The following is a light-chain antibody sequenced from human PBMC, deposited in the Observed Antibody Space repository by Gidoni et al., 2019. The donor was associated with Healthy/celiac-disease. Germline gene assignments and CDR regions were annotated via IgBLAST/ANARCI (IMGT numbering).Light chain of an antibody. Sequence: DIQMTQSPSTLSASVGDRVPITCRASQTIHYWLAWFQQKPGKAPKLLIYKASSLQTGVPSRFSASGSGTEFTLTISGLQLDDFATYYCQQYDDLYSFGQGTKVEIK. CDR1: QTIHYW. J-gene: IGKJ2*03. V-gene: IGKV1-5*03. CDR3: QQYDDLYS. CDR2: KAS.